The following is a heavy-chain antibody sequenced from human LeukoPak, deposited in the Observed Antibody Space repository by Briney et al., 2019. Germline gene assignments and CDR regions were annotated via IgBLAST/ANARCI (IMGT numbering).Heavy chain of an antibody. CDR2: ISGNGRDT. Sequence: PGGSLRLSCAASGFTFSSYGMHWVRQAPGKGLEWVSAISGNGRDTYYTDSVKGRFTISRDNSKNTLYLQMHSLRAEDTAVYYCASHYYDSSGYCLRYWGQGTLVTVSS. CDR3: ASHYYDSSGYCLRY. V-gene: IGHV3-23*01. D-gene: IGHD3-22*01. J-gene: IGHJ4*02. CDR1: GFTFSSYG.